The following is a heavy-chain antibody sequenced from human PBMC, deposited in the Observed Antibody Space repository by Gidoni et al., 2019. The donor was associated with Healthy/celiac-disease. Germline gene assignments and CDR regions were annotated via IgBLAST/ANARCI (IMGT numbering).Heavy chain of an antibody. CDR2: INWNGGST. CDR3: ARDDFDWLFPPGDY. Sequence: EVRLVESGGGVVRPGGSLRLSCAASGFTFDDYGMSWVRQTPGKGLEWVSGINWNGGSTGYADSVKGRFTISRDNAKNSLYLQMNSLRAEDSALYHCARDDFDWLFPPGDYWGQGTLVTVSS. CDR1: GFTFDDYG. D-gene: IGHD3-9*01. J-gene: IGHJ4*02. V-gene: IGHV3-20*01.